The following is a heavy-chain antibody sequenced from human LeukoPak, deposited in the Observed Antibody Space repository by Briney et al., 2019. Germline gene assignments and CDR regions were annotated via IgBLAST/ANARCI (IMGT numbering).Heavy chain of an antibody. CDR1: GYTLTGYY. CDR3: AREDRYCSSTSCYWARFDY. D-gene: IGHD2-2*01. CDR2: INPNSGGT. V-gene: IGHV1-2*04. J-gene: IGHJ4*02. Sequence: ASVKVSCKASGYTLTGYYMHWVRQAPGQGLEWMGWINPNSGGTNYAQKFQGWVTMTRDTSISTAYMELGRLRSDDTAVYYCAREDRYCSSTSCYWARFDYWGQGTLVTVSS.